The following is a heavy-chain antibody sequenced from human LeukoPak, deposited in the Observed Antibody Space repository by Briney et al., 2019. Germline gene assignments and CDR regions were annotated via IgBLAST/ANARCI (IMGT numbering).Heavy chain of an antibody. CDR2: TSYDGNKH. V-gene: IGHV3-30-3*01. CDR1: GFTFSSFA. CDR3: ARYLEGFDY. Sequence: GGSLRLSCAASGFTFSSFAMHWVRQAPGKGLEWVAVTSYDGNKHYYPDSVKGRFTVSRDNSKNTLYLQMNSLRPEDTAVYYCARYLEGFDYWGQGTLVTVSS. J-gene: IGHJ4*02.